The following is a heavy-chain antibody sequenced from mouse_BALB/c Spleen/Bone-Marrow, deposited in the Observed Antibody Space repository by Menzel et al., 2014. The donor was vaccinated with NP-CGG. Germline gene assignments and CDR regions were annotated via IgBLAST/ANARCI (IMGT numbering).Heavy chain of an antibody. Sequence: VQLQQSGAERMKPGASVKISCKATGYTFSSYWIEWVKQRPGHGLEWIGEILPGSGSTTYNEKFKGKATFTADTSSNTAYMQRSSLTSEDSAVYYCAREDGLWYFDVWGSGTTVTVSS. CDR3: AREDGLWYFDV. J-gene: IGHJ1*01. D-gene: IGHD1-1*01. CDR2: ILPGSGST. V-gene: IGHV1-9*01. CDR1: GYTFSSYW.